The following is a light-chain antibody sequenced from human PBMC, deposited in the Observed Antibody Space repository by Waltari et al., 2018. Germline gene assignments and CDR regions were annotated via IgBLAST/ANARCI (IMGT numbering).Light chain of an antibody. Sequence: QSALTQPASVSGSPGQSIPLSCTGTSSDVGSYDLVSWYQHHPGNAPKLMTYEATPRPSGVSDRFSGSKSGNTASLTISGLQAEDEADYYCCSYVGDVTWVFGGGTKLTVL. CDR2: EAT. V-gene: IGLV2-23*01. CDR1: SSDVGSYDL. J-gene: IGLJ3*02. CDR3: CSYVGDVTWV.